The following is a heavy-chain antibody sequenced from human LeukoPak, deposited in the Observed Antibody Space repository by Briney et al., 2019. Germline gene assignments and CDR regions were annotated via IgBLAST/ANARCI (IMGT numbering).Heavy chain of an antibody. CDR2: ISSSSSYI. V-gene: IGHV3-21*01. D-gene: IGHD6-19*01. Sequence: GGSLRLSCAASGFTFSSYAMSWVRQAPGKGLEWVSSISSSSSYIYYADSVKGRFTISRDNAKNSLYLQMNSLRAEDTAVYYCARASGYSSGWYRLSYYYGMDVWGQGTTVTVSS. CDR3: ARASGYSSGWYRLSYYYGMDV. J-gene: IGHJ6*02. CDR1: GFTFSSYA.